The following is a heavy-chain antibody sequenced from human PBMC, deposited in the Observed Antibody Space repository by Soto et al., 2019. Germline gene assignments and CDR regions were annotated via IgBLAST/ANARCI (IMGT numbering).Heavy chain of an antibody. D-gene: IGHD6-19*01. CDR2: ITGGGGST. CDR3: AKESGVLQWLVRGSFDY. V-gene: IGHV3-23*01. CDR1: GFTFSSCA. J-gene: IGHJ4*02. Sequence: GGSLRLSCAASGFTFSSCAMSWVRQAPGRGLEWVSAITGGGGSTYYADSVKGRFTISRDNSKNTLYLQVNSLRGEDTAVYYCAKESGVLQWLVRGSFDYWGQGALVTVSS.